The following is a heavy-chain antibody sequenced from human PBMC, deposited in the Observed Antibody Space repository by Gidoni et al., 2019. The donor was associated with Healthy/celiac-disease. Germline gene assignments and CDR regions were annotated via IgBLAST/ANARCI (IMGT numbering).Heavy chain of an antibody. CDR1: GYSFTSYW. CDR2: IYPGDADT. CDR3: ARHSVDIVATLAEDPYYYYYGMDV. Sequence: EVQLVHSGADVTKPGEPLKLSCKGSGYSFTSYWIGWVRQMPGKGLEWMGIIYPGDADTRYSPSFQGQVTISADKSISTAYLQWSSLKASDTAMYYCARHSVDIVATLAEDPYYYYYGMDVWGQGTTVTVSS. D-gene: IGHD5-12*01. V-gene: IGHV5-51*01. J-gene: IGHJ6*02.